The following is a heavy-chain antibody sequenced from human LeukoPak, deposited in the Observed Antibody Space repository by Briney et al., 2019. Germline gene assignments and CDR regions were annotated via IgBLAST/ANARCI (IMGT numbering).Heavy chain of an antibody. CDR2: INRSGST. CDR3: ARGGFYCGDDCYVDY. D-gene: IGHD2-21*02. V-gene: IGHV4-34*01. CDR1: GGSLSYYY. Sequence: SETLSLTCAVYGGSLSYYYWRWLRQSPEKGLEWIGEINRSGSTNYNPSLKSRVSISVDTSKNQFSLKLSSVTAADTAIYYCARGGFYCGDDCYVDYWGQGALATVSS. J-gene: IGHJ4*02.